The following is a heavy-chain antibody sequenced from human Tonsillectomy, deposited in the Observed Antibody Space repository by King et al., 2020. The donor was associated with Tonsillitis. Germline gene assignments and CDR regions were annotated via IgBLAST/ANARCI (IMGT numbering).Heavy chain of an antibody. Sequence: VQLVESGGGLVQPGRSLRLSCSASGFTFSDYAITWVRQATGKGLECVSCIRSKSYGETTEYAASVKGRFTISRDDSKSIDYLQMNSLNTEDTAGYYCTCWTNYGMGVWGPGSTVPASS. CDR2: IRSKSYGETT. CDR1: GFTFSDYA. D-gene: IGHD3/OR15-3a*01. V-gene: IGHV3-49*04. CDR3: TCWTNYGMGV. J-gene: IGHJ6*01.